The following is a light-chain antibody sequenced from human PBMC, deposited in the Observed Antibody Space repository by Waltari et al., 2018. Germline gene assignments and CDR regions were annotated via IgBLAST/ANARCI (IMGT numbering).Light chain of an antibody. V-gene: IGKV1-39*01. CDR2: AAS. Sequence: DIQMTQSPSSLSASVGDRVTITCRASQRIDNYVNWYQQRPGKAPKLLIFAASRLQSGVPARFRCSGSGTEFTLSISTLQPEDFATYFCQQSDSVPRTFGQGTRVEI. CDR3: QQSDSVPRT. CDR1: QRIDNY. J-gene: IGKJ1*01.